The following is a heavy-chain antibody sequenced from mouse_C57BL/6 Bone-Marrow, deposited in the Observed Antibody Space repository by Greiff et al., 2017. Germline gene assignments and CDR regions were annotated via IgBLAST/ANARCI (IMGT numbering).Heavy chain of an antibody. Sequence: VQLMESGPELVKPGASVKISCKASGYSFTGYYMNWVKQSPEKSLEWIGEINPSTGGTTYNQKFNAKATLTVDKSSSTAYMQLKSLTSEDSAVYYCARSRYYGSSYYFDYWGQGTTLTVSS. CDR2: INPSTGGT. CDR1: GYSFTGYY. D-gene: IGHD1-1*01. CDR3: ARSRYYGSSYYFDY. V-gene: IGHV1-42*01. J-gene: IGHJ2*01.